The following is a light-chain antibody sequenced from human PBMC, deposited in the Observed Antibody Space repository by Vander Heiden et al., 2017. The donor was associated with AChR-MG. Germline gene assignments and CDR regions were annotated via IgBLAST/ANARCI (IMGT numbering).Light chain of an antibody. V-gene: IGKV3-15*01. Sequence: IVLTQSPAIVSVSLGETATLSCRASRTAAANLAWYQHKSGLAPTLLITDSSVRAAGVPSRFSGSGSRTGFSRTDFTLTITNVQADDVAVYFCQQYNNGVSFGQGTRLEI. CDR1: RTAAAN. CDR3: QQYNNGVS. CDR2: DSS. J-gene: IGKJ5*01.